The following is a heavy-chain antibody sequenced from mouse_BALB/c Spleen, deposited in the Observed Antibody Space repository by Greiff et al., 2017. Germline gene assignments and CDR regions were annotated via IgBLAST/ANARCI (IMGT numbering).Heavy chain of an antibody. CDR2: IYPSDSYT. D-gene: IGHD1-1*01. J-gene: IGHJ3*01. Sequence: QVQLQQPGAELVRPGASVKLSCKASRYTFTSYWINWVKQRPGQGLEWIGNIYPSDSYTNYNQKFKDKATLTVDKSSSTAYMQLSSPTSEDSAVYYCTGSSPWFAYWGQGTLVTVSA. CDR1: RYTFTSYW. CDR3: TGSSPWFAY. V-gene: IGHV1-69*02.